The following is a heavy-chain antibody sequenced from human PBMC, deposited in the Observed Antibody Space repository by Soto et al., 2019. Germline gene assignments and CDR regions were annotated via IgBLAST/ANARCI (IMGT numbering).Heavy chain of an antibody. CDR2: INPSIGTT. D-gene: IGHD1-26*01. V-gene: IGHV1-46*03. J-gene: IGHJ4*02. CDR3: ISTLGARFDN. CDR1: GYTFTSQN. Sequence: GASVKVSCKASGYTFTSQNMHWVRQAPGQGLEWMGVINPSIGTTTYAQKFQGRVTMTSDTSTSSVYMEVSSLRSEDTAVYYCISTLGARFDNWGQGTLVTVSS.